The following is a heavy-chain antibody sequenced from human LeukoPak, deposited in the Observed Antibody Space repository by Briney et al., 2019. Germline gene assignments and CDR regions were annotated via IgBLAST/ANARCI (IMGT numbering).Heavy chain of an antibody. CDR2: ITSRTDGGTT. CDR3: TTDPNFDYVWGTYRLDY. CDR1: GFTFSDAW. J-gene: IGHJ4*02. V-gene: IGHV3-15*05. Sequence: GGSLRLSCAASGFTFSDAWMTWVRQAPGKGLEWVGRITSRTDGGTTGYAAPVKGKFTFSRDDSKNTLYLQMNSLKTEDTAVYYCTTDPNFDYVWGTYRLDYWGQGTLVTVSS. D-gene: IGHD3-16*02.